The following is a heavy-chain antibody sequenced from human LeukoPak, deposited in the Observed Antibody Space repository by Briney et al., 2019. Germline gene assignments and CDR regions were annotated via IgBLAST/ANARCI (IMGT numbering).Heavy chain of an antibody. Sequence: SETLSLTCAVYGGSFSGYYWSWIRQPPGKGLEWIGSIYYSGSTYYNPSLKSRVTISVDTSKNQFSLKLSSVTAADTAVYYCARHEASGSSWHFDYWGQGTLVTVSS. CDR2: IYYSGST. V-gene: IGHV4-34*01. CDR1: GGSFSGYY. D-gene: IGHD6-13*01. CDR3: ARHEASGSSWHFDY. J-gene: IGHJ4*02.